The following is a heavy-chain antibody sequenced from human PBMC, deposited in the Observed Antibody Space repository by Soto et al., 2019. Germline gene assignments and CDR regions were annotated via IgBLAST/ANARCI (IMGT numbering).Heavy chain of an antibody. J-gene: IGHJ3*02. Sequence: GGSLRLSCAASGFTFSSYAMSWVRQAPGKGLEWVSAISGSGGSTYYADSVKGRFTISRDNSKNTLYLQMNGLRAEDTAVYYCAKLATLLLWFGESPNGDAFDIWGQGTMVTVSS. CDR1: GFTFSSYA. CDR3: AKLATLLLWFGESPNGDAFDI. V-gene: IGHV3-23*01. D-gene: IGHD3-10*01. CDR2: ISGSGGST.